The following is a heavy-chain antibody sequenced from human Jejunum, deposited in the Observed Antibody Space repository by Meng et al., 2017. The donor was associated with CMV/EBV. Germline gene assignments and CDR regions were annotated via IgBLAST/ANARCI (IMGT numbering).Heavy chain of an antibody. CDR1: GYTFTSHY. CDR2: SNPSGGIS. Sequence: GYTFTSHYIDWVRQAPGQGIEWMGISNPSGGISSAPAQKFQGRVTMTRDASTSTVYMELSSLRSEDTAIYYCARDRGMKSTGGPFDYWGQGTLVTVSS. D-gene: IGHD3-10*01. V-gene: IGHV1-46*01. CDR3: ARDRGMKSTGGPFDY. J-gene: IGHJ4*02.